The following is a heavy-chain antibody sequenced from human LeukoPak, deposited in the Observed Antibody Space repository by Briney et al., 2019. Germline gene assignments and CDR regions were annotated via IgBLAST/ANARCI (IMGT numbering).Heavy chain of an antibody. Sequence: GGSLRLSCAASGFTFDDYGMSWVRQAPGKGLEWVSSVSGSGGSIYYADSVKGRFTSSRDNSKNTLYLQMNSLRVEDTAVYYCAKRGSEVGETVAPGDYWGQGTLVTVSS. V-gene: IGHV3-23*01. D-gene: IGHD1-26*01. J-gene: IGHJ4*02. CDR2: VSGSGGSI. CDR1: GFTFDDYG. CDR3: AKRGSEVGETVAPGDY.